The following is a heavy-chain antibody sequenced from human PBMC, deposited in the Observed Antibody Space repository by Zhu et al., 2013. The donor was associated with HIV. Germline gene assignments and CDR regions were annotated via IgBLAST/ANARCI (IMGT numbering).Heavy chain of an antibody. D-gene: IGHD3-3*01. V-gene: IGHV1-2*02. CDR1: GYSFTGYF. CDR3: ARGLGLNFGVVV. J-gene: IGHJ4*02. CDR2: INPNNGDT. Sequence: QVQLVQSGAEVKKPGASVKVSCKASGYSFTGYFMHWVRQAPGQGLEWMGWINPNNGDTNFAQKFQGRVSMTTDTSIDTGFLELTHLTYDDTAIYYCARGLGLNFGVVVWGQGTLVSVSS.